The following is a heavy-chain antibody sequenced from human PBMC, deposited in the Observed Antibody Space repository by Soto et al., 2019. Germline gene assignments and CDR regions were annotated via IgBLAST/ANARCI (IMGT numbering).Heavy chain of an antibody. CDR3: ARQSYESSAYFDY. V-gene: IGHV4-39*01. CDR2: IYYGGSA. J-gene: IGHJ4*02. Sequence: SETLSLTCTVSGDSISSTTYYWGWVRQPPGKGLEWIGSIYYGGSAYYNPSLNSRVTISVDSSRIHFSLELISVTAADTAVYYCARQSYESSAYFDYWGLGTLVTVSS. D-gene: IGHD3-22*01. CDR1: GDSISSTTYY.